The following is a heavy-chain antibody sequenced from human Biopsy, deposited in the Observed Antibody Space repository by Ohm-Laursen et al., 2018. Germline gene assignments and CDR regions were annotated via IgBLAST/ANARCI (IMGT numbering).Heavy chain of an antibody. V-gene: IGHV1-18*01. CDR1: GYTFISYS. Sequence: SVKVSCKVSGYTFISYSINWARQAPGHGLEWMGWIRPLNGDTKYGQKFQERVTMTTDTSTSTVYMELTSLRSDDTAVYYCARGEVTFGELIVSLDSWGQGTLVAVSS. J-gene: IGHJ4*02. CDR2: IRPLNGDT. CDR3: ARGEVTFGELIVSLDS. D-gene: IGHD3-16*02.